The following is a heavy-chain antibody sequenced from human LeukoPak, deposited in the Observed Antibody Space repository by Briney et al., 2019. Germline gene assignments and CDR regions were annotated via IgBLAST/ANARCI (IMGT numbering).Heavy chain of an antibody. CDR2: IYYSGST. V-gene: IGHV4-39*01. D-gene: IGHD3-3*01. CDR3: ARHEGLDFWSGYYTAGFDY. CDR1: GGSISSSSYY. J-gene: IGHJ4*02. Sequence: PSETLSLTCTVSGGSISSSSYYWGWIRQPPGKGLEWIGSIYYSGSTYYNPSLKSRVIISVDTSKNQFSLKLSSVTAADTAVYYCARHEGLDFWSGYYTAGFDYWGQGTLVTVSS.